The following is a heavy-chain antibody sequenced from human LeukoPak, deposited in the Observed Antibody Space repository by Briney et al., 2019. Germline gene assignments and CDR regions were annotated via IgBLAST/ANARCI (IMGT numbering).Heavy chain of an antibody. Sequence: SETLSLXCTVSGGSISSSNYYWGWIRQPPGKGLEWIGSTIYYSGSTYYNPSLKSRVTISVDSSKNQFSLKLNSVTAADTAVYYCARLDCSSTNCYTLGDAFDIWGQGTMVTVSS. J-gene: IGHJ3*02. CDR2: IYYSGST. V-gene: IGHV4-39*01. CDR3: ARLDCSSTNCYTLGDAFDI. CDR1: GGSISSSNYY. D-gene: IGHD2-2*02.